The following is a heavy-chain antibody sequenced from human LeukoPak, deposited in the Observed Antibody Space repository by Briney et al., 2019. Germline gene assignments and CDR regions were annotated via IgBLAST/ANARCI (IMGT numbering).Heavy chain of an antibody. CDR2: ISSSSSYI. V-gene: IGHV3-21*01. J-gene: IGHJ4*02. CDR3: AREPQREPIPFDY. D-gene: IGHD6-25*01. CDR1: GLTFSRYA. Sequence: GGSLRLSCAASGLTFSRYAMSWVRQAPGKGLEWVSSISSSSSYIYYADSVKGRFTISRDNAKNSLYLQMNSLRAEDTAVYYCAREPQREPIPFDYWGQGTLVTVSS.